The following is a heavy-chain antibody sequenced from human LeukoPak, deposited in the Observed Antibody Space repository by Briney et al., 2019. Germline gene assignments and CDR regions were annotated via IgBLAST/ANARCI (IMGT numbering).Heavy chain of an antibody. V-gene: IGHV3-9*01. CDR1: GFTFDDYA. CDR3: AKTTHYDIYYYGMDV. D-gene: IGHD3-9*01. J-gene: IGHJ6*02. CDR2: ISWNSGSI. Sequence: GRSLRLSCAASGFTFDDYAMHWVRQAPGKGLEWVSGISWNSGSIGYADSVKGRFTISRDNAKNSLYLQMNSLRAEDTALYYCAKTTHYDIYYYGMDVWGQGTTVTVSS.